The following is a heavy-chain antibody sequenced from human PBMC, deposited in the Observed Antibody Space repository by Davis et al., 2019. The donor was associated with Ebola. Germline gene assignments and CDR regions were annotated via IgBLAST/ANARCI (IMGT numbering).Heavy chain of an antibody. J-gene: IGHJ4*02. CDR1: GFTFSDYY. CDR2: IKQDGSEK. V-gene: IGHV3-7*03. Sequence: GESLKISCAASGFTFSDYYMSWIRQAPGKGLEWVANIKQDGSEKYYVDSVKGRFTISRDNAKNSLYLQMNSLGTEDTAVYYCARGSYGYWGQGTLVTVSS. CDR3: ARGSYGY. D-gene: IGHD5-18*01.